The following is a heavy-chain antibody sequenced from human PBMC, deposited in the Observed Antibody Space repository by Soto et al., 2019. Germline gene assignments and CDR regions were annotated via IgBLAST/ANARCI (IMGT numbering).Heavy chain of an antibody. CDR1: GGAINSYY. V-gene: IGHV4-4*07. Sequence: SETLSLTCTVSGGAINSYYWTWIRQPAGKGLEWIGRIYSSGSTKYNPSLQSRVTMSLDTSKKQFSMRLTSVIAADTAVYYCARGQRFSDWFDPWGQGTLVTVSS. CDR3: ARGQRFSDWFDP. D-gene: IGHD3-3*01. CDR2: IYSSGST. J-gene: IGHJ5*02.